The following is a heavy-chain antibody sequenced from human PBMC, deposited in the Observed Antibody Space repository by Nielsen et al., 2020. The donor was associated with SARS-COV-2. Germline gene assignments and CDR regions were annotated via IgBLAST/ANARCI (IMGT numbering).Heavy chain of an antibody. V-gene: IGHV1-69*13. Sequence: SVKVSCKAPGGTFSTYAISWVRQAPGQGLEWMGGIIPMFGTANYTQKFQRRVTITADESTSTAYMELNSLRSEDTAVYYCATEGDERFGCGNTSCFPLGNWGQGTLVTVSS. J-gene: IGHJ4*02. CDR2: IIPMFGTA. CDR1: GGTFSTYA. CDR3: ATEGDERFGCGNTSCFPLGN. D-gene: IGHD2-2*01.